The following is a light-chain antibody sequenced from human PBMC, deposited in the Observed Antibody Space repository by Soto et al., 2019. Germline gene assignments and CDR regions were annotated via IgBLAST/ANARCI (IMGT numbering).Light chain of an antibody. CDR1: SSDIGAYNF. CDR2: EVS. V-gene: IGLV2-8*01. Sequence: QSVLTQPPSASGSPGQSVTISCTGTSSDIGAYNFVSWYQQHPGKAPKLMIYEVSKRPSGVPDRFSGSKSGDTASLTVSGLQAEDEADDFCSSYAGSNSLVFGSGTKLTVL. CDR3: SSYAGSNSLV. J-gene: IGLJ1*01.